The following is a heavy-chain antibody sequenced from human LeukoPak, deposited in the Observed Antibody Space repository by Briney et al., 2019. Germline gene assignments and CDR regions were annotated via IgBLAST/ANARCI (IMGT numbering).Heavy chain of an antibody. V-gene: IGHV3-21*01. CDR2: ISSSSSYI. CDR3: AGNYDFWSGYSY. Sequence: GGSLRLSCAGSGFTVSSNYMNWVRQAPGKVLEWVSSISSSSSYIYYADSVKGRFTISRDNAKKSLYLQMNSLRAEDTAVYYCAGNYDFWSGYSYWGQGTLVTVSS. J-gene: IGHJ4*02. CDR1: GFTVSSNY. D-gene: IGHD3-3*01.